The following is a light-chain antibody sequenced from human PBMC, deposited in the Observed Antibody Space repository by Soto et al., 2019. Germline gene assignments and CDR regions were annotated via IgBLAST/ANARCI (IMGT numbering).Light chain of an antibody. J-gene: IGKJ4*01. V-gene: IGKV1-33*01. CDR2: GAS. CDR3: QQYDNLPLT. CDR1: QDITSY. Sequence: DIQMTQSPSSLSASVGDRVTITCQASQDITSYLNWYQQKPGKAPKLLIYGASNLEPGVPSRFSGSGSGTDFTFSISSLQPEDFATYFCQQYDNLPLTFGGGTKVEIK.